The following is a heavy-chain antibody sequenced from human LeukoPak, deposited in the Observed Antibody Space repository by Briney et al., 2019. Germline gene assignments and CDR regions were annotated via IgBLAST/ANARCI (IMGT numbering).Heavy chain of an antibody. CDR2: IYYSGST. CDR1: GGSISSSSYY. CDR3: ARRNPESYSAFDY. V-gene: IGHV4-39*01. J-gene: IGHJ4*02. Sequence: PSETLSLTCTVSGGSISSSSYYWGWIRQPPGKGLEWIGSIYYSGSTYYNPSLKSRVTISVDTSKNQFSLRLSSVTAADTALYYCARRNPESYSAFDYWGQGTLVTVSS. D-gene: IGHD1-26*01.